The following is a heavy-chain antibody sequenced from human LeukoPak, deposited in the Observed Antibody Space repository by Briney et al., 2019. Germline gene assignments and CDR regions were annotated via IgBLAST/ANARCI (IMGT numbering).Heavy chain of an antibody. CDR2: ISSSSSYI. Sequence: GGSLRLSCAASGFTFSSYNINWVRHAPGKGLEWVSSISSSSSYIYYADSVKGRFTISRDNAKNSLYLQMNSLRAEDTAVYYCARGHGSSYDYYFDYWGQGTLVTVSS. CDR1: GFTFSSYN. V-gene: IGHV3-21*01. D-gene: IGHD6-13*01. J-gene: IGHJ4*02. CDR3: ARGHGSSYDYYFDY.